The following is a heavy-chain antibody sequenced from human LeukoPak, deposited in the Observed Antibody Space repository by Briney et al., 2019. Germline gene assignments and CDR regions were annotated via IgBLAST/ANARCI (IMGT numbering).Heavy chain of an antibody. Sequence: SETLSLTCTVSGGSVSGNYWSWIRQPAGKGLEWIGRVFSSGNTNLNPSLQSRVTMSVDTSKNQFSLRLTSVTAADTAIYYRARDSTYRSPEWGQGTLVTVSS. CDR2: VFSSGNT. V-gene: IGHV4-4*07. CDR3: ARDSTYRSPE. J-gene: IGHJ4*02. CDR1: GGSVSGNY. D-gene: IGHD6-19*01.